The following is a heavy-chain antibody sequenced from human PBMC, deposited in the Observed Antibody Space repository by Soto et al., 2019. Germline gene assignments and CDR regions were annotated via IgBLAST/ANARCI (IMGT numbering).Heavy chain of an antibody. CDR1: GGSISSYY. CDR3: ASSGYSSGWYLYYYYGMDV. J-gene: IGHJ6*02. CDR2: IYYSGST. Sequence: QVQLQESGPGLVKPSETLSLTCTVSGGSISSYYWSWIRQPPGKGLEWIGYIYYSGSTNYNPSLKSRVTISTDTSKNQFSLKLSSVTAADTAVYYCASSGYSSGWYLYYYYGMDVWGQGTTVTVSS. D-gene: IGHD6-19*01. V-gene: IGHV4-59*01.